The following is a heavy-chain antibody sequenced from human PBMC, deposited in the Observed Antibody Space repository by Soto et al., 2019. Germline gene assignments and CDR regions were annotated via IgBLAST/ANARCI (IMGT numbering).Heavy chain of an antibody. CDR1: GFSPSTSGMC. CDR2: IDWDDDK. D-gene: IGHD2-21*02. CDR3: ARIRSVRSLAYCTGDFSYYYVMDF. J-gene: IGHJ6*02. Sequence: FCPSVVNPTHTLTLTCTFSGFSPSTSGMCVTWIRQPPGKALEWLALIDWDDDKYYSTSLKTRLTISKDTSKNQVVLTMTNMYPVDTATYYCARIRSVRSLAYCTGDFSYYYVMDFWGQGTTVIVSS. V-gene: IGHV2-70*01.